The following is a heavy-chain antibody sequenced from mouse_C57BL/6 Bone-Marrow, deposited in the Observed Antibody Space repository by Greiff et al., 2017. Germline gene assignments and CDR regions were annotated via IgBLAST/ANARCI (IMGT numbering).Heavy chain of an antibody. V-gene: IGHV10-1*01. CDR1: GFSFNTYA. J-gene: IGHJ2*01. Sequence: EVQLVESGGGLVQPKGSLKLSCAASGFSFNTYAMNWVRQAPGKGLEWVARLRSKSNDYATYYADSVKARFTISRYDSESMLYLQMNDLKSEVTAMYYCTCWDYWGQGTALTVSS. CDR3: TCWDY. CDR2: LRSKSNDYAT.